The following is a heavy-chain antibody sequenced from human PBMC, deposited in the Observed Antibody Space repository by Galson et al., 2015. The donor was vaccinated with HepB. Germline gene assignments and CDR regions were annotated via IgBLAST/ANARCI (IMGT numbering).Heavy chain of an antibody. D-gene: IGHD6-13*01. Sequence: SVKVSCKASGYTFTSYGFNWVRQAPGQGLEWMGWISAYNGNTNYAQKFQDRVTMTTDTSTSTVYMELRSLRSDDTAVYYCARTIAATGTSWFDPWGQGTLVTVSS. V-gene: IGHV1-18*01. CDR1: GYTFTSYG. J-gene: IGHJ5*02. CDR3: ARTIAATGTSWFDP. CDR2: ISAYNGNT.